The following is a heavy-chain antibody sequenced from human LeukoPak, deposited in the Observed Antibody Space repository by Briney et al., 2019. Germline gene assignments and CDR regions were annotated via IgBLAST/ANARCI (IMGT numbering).Heavy chain of an antibody. CDR3: AREDCTIGAVCSSLLDH. V-gene: IGHV3-30*04. CDR1: GFTFGYYG. CDR2: LSTDGRNK. D-gene: IGHD2-8*01. Sequence: GGSLRLSCTGSGFTFGYYGLHWVRQAPGKGLEWVAGLSTDGRNKHYADSVKGRFTISRDNAKNTLYLQMNNLRAEDTAVYYCAREDCTIGAVCSSLLDHWGRGTLVTVSS. J-gene: IGHJ4*02.